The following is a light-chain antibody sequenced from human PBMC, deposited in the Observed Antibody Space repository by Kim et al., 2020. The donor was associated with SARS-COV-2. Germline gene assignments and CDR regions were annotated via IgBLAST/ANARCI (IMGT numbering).Light chain of an antibody. J-gene: IGLJ3*02. CDR3: SSYTSSSTWV. CDR2: EVS. CDR1: SSDVRSYIL. Sequence: GQSVLITCTGTSSDVRSYILVSWYQQPPGTVPKLMIYEVSTRPSGVPDRFSGSKSGNTASLTISGLQAEDEADYYCSSYTSSSTWVFGGGTQLTVL. V-gene: IGLV2-18*02.